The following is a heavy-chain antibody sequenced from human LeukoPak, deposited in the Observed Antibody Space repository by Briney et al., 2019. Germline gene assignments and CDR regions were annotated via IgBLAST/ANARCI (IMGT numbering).Heavy chain of an antibody. D-gene: IGHD5-12*01. Sequence: GASVKVSCTASGYTLTSYGISWVRQAPGQGLEWMGWISAYNSNTNYVQKLQGRVTMTTDTSTSTAYMELRSLTSDDTAVYYCARDRPFEIVAHDAFDIWGQGTMVTVSA. J-gene: IGHJ3*02. CDR2: ISAYNSNT. CDR3: ARDRPFEIVAHDAFDI. CDR1: GYTLTSYG. V-gene: IGHV1-18*01.